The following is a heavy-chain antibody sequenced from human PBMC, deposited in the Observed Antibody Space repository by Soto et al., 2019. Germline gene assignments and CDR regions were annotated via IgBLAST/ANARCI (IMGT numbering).Heavy chain of an antibody. V-gene: IGHV3-23*01. D-gene: IGHD3-3*01. CDR1: GFTFSSYA. CDR2: ISGSGGST. J-gene: IGHJ4*02. Sequence: EVQLLESGGGLVQPGGSLRLSCAASGFTFSSYAMSWVRQAPGKGLEWFSAISGSGGSTYYADSVKGRFTISRDNSKNTRYLQMNSLRADDTAVYYCAKVWVTIFGVVTDDYWGQGSLVTVSS. CDR3: AKVWVTIFGVVTDDY.